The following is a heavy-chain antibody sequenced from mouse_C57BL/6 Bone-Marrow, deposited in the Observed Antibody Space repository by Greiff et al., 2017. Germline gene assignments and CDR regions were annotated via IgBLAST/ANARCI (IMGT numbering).Heavy chain of an antibody. CDR3: ARRGSRYFDV. Sequence: EVKVVESGGDLVKPGGSLKLSCAASGFTFSSYGMSWVRQTPDKRLEWVGTISSGGSYTYYPDSVKGRFTMSRDNAKNTLYLQMSSLKSEDTAMYYCARRGSRYFDVWGTGTTVTVSS. CDR2: ISSGGSYT. CDR1: GFTFSSYG. J-gene: IGHJ1*03. V-gene: IGHV5-6*02.